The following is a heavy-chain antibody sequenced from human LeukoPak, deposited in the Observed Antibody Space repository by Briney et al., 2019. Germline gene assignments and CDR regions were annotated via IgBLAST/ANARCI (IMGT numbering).Heavy chain of an antibody. CDR1: GFTFSSYW. D-gene: IGHD6-19*01. CDR3: AKVKQWLVLAYYYYYMDV. CDR2: INSDGYSI. J-gene: IGHJ6*03. V-gene: IGHV3-74*01. Sequence: GGSLRLSCAASGFTFSSYWMHWVRQAPGKGLVWLSRINSDGYSISYADSVKGRFTISRDNSKNTLYLQMNSLRAEDTAVYYCAKVKQWLVLAYYYYYMDVWGKGTTVTISS.